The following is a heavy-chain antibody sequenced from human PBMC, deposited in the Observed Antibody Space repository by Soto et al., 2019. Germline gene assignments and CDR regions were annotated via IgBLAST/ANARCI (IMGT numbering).Heavy chain of an antibody. D-gene: IGHD3-10*01. CDR3: ARNGTYSSSLSQYSGMDV. CDR2: IDPMLSTP. Sequence: AAVKLACKTSGFTFANFFMNWVRHTNGGGLERMGGIDPMLSTPTYAGKFKGRTTITATGTTSTMYKKETSLSSEDTAIYYSARNGTYSSSLSQYSGMDVWGQGTTVTVSS. J-gene: IGHJ6*02. V-gene: IGHV1-69*13. CDR1: GFTFANFF.